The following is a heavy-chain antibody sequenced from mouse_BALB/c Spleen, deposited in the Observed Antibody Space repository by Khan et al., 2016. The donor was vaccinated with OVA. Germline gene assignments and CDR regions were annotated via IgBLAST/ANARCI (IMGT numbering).Heavy chain of an antibody. V-gene: IGHV5-17*02. CDR1: GFTFSSYG. Sequence: EVQGVESGGGLVQPGGSRKLSCAASGFTFSSYGMHWVRQAPEKGLEWVAYISGDSNTIYYADTVKGRVTISRDNPKNTLFLQMTSLMSEDTARYYCATSYFYGYYFDYWGPGTTLTVSS. J-gene: IGHJ2*01. CDR2: ISGDSNTI. CDR3: ATSYFYGYYFDY. D-gene: IGHD1-1*01.